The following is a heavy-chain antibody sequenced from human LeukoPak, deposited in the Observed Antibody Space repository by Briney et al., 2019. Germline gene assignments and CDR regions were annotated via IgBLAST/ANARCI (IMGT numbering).Heavy chain of an antibody. V-gene: IGHV5-51*01. CDR1: GYSFTSYW. CDR3: ARATRFWGSSNNWFDP. D-gene: IGHD3-16*01. CDR2: IYPGDSDT. J-gene: IGHJ5*02. Sequence: GESLKISCKGSGYSFTSYWIGWVRQMPGKGLEWMGIIYPGDSDTRYSPSFQGQVTISADKSISTAYLQWSSLKASDTAMYYCARATRFWGSSNNWFDPWGQGTLVTVSS.